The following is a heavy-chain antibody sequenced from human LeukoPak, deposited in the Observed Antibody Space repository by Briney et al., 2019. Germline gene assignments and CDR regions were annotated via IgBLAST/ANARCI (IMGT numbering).Heavy chain of an antibody. D-gene: IGHD3-22*01. Sequence: ASVKVSCKASGYTFTSYGITWVRQAPGQGLEWMGWISAYNGKTKYAQKLQGRVTMTTDTSTGTAYMELRSLRSDDTAVYYCARDPLYYHSDTSGYSTFFDYWGQGTLVTVSS. V-gene: IGHV1-18*01. CDR2: ISAYNGKT. J-gene: IGHJ4*02. CDR1: GYTFTSYG. CDR3: ARDPLYYHSDTSGYSTFFDY.